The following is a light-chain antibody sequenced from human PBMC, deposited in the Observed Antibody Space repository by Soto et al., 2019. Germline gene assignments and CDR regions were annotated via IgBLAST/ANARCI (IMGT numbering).Light chain of an antibody. V-gene: IGKV2-30*02. Sequence: EVVMTQSPLSLPVTLGQPASISCRSSQSLVHSNGNTFLTWFQQRPGQSPRRLIYKVSIRDSGVSDRFSGRGSGTDFTLKISRVESEDVGVYYCMQGTNAPKTFGQGPMAEI. CDR1: QSLVHSNGNTF. CDR3: MQGTNAPKT. J-gene: IGKJ1*01. CDR2: KVS.